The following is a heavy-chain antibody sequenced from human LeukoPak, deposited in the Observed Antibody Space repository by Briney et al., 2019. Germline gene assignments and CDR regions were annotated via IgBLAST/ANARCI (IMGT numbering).Heavy chain of an antibody. D-gene: IGHD3-22*01. V-gene: IGHV1-2*02. CDR1: GYTFTGYY. CDR3: ARGVSPDSSGYYYYYYYGMDV. Sequence: ASVKVSCKASGYTFTGYYMHWVRQAPGQGLEWMGWINPNSGGTNYAQKFQGRVTTTRDTSISTAYMELSRLRSDDTAVYYCARGVSPDSSGYYYYYYYGMDVWGQGTTVTVSS. J-gene: IGHJ6*02. CDR2: INPNSGGT.